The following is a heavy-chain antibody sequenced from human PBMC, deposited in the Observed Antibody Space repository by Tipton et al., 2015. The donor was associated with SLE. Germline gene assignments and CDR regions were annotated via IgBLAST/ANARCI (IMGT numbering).Heavy chain of an antibody. CDR1: ARSFGGYY. J-gene: IGHJ3*02. CDR2: VNHSGRT. Sequence: TLSLTCAVSARSFGGYYWTWIRQPPGKGLEWIGEVNHSGRTNYNPSLKSRVTISLDTSNNQFSLRLHSVTVADTAVYYCARDKGSSWYKPFDIWGQGTMVTVS. CDR3: ARDKGSSWYKPFDI. V-gene: IGHV4-34*01. D-gene: IGHD6-13*01.